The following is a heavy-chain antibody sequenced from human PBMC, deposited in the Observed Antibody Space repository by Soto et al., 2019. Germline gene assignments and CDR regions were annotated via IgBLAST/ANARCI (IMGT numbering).Heavy chain of an antibody. V-gene: IGHV4-34*01. CDR3: ARLGRQQLVRRNGFDL. Sequence: QVQLQQWGAGLLKPSETLSITCAVYGGYFSSYYWSWIRQPPGTGLEWIGEITHSVSTNYNPSLKSRVTISVDTSKNQLSLKLSSVTAADTAVYYCARLGRQQLVRRNGFDLWGQGTLVTVSS. D-gene: IGHD6-13*01. CDR2: ITHSVST. J-gene: IGHJ5*02. CDR1: GGYFSSYY.